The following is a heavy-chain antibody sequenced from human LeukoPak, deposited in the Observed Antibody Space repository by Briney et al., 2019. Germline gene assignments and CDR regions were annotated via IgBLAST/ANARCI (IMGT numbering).Heavy chain of an antibody. CDR2: VSAYNGNT. V-gene: IGHV1-18*01. CDR1: GYTFTSYG. J-gene: IGHJ3*02. D-gene: IGHD3-3*01. CDR3: ASSGRNTIFGVVTDAFDI. Sequence: ASVKVSCKASGYTFTSYGISWVRQAPGQGLEWMGWVSAYNGNTNYAQKLQGRVTMTTDTSTSTAYMELRSLRSDDTAVYYCASSGRNTIFGVVTDAFDIWGQGTMVTVSS.